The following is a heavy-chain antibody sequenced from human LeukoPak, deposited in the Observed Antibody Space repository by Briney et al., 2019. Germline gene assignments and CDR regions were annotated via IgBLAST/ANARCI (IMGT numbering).Heavy chain of an antibody. CDR1: GFTFSSYA. Sequence: GGSLRLSCAASGFTFSSYAMSWVRQAPGKGLEWVSAISGSGGSTYYADSVKGRFTISRDNSKNTLYLQMNSLGAEDTAVYYCAKAPPGATPPHHPFDYWGQGTLVTVSS. CDR3: AKAPPGATPPHHPFDY. J-gene: IGHJ4*02. V-gene: IGHV3-23*01. CDR2: ISGSGGST. D-gene: IGHD2-15*01.